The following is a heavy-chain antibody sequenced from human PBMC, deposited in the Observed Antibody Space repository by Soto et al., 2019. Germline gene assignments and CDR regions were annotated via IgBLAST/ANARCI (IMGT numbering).Heavy chain of an antibody. J-gene: IGHJ4*02. Sequence: PGESLKISCKGSGYSFTSYWIGWVRQMPGKGLEWMGIIYPGDSDTRYSPSSQGQVTISADKSISTAYLQWSSLKASDTAMYYCARQLDTAMDYFDYWGQGTLVTVPQ. CDR1: GYSFTSYW. CDR3: ARQLDTAMDYFDY. V-gene: IGHV5-51*01. D-gene: IGHD5-18*01. CDR2: IYPGDSDT.